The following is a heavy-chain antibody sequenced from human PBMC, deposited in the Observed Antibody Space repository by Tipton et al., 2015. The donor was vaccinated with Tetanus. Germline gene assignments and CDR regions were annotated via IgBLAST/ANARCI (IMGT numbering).Heavy chain of an antibody. D-gene: IGHD1-26*01. Sequence: SLRLSCAASGFTFSTYGIHWVRQAPGKGLEWVAVISFDGNIKHYADSVRGRFTVSRDNSENALYLQLNSLRTEDTAVYYCTTSGIVGSGYRVDYWGRGTLVVVSS. J-gene: IGHJ4*02. CDR1: GFTFSTYG. CDR2: ISFDGNIK. CDR3: TTSGIVGSGYRVDY. V-gene: IGHV3-30*03.